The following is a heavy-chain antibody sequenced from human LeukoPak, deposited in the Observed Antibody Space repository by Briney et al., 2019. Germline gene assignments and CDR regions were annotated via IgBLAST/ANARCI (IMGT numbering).Heavy chain of an antibody. CDR1: GYTFDIYG. D-gene: IGHD6-6*01. CDR3: ARVSNSFYYYMDV. J-gene: IGHJ6*03. CDR2: IATYNRKT. Sequence: GASVKVSCKASGYTFDIYGITWVRQAPGPGLEWMGWIATYNRKTDYAKTLHGRVTMTTDMSTSTAYTEIRSLMADEPTGESCARVSNSFYYYMDVWGKGTPVTVTS. V-gene: IGHV1-18*01.